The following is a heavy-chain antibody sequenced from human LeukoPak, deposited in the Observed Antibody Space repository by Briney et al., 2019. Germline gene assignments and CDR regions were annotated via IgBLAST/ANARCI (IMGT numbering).Heavy chain of an antibody. CDR2: ISGSGSRT. J-gene: IGHJ4*02. D-gene: IGHD2-15*01. Sequence: GGSLRLSCAASRFTFINYAMSWVRQAPGKGLEWVSAISGSGSRTYYADSVKGRFTISRDNSNNTLYLQMNSLRAEDTAVYYCAKGNKGYCSGGSCYFDYWGQGTLVTVSS. V-gene: IGHV3-23*01. CDR3: AKGNKGYCSGGSCYFDY. CDR1: RFTFINYA.